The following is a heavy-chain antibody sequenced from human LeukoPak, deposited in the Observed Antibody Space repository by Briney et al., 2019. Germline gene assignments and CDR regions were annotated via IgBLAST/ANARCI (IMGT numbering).Heavy chain of an antibody. CDR3: ARVRASTDPMYYYYYYMDV. D-gene: IGHD5/OR15-5a*01. Sequence: ASVKVSCKASGGTFSSYAISWVRQAPGQGLEWMGGIIPIFGTANYAQKFQGRVTITADESTSTAYMELSSLRSEDTAVYYCARVRASTDPMYYYYYYMDVWGKGTAVTVSS. V-gene: IGHV1-69*13. CDR1: GGTFSSYA. J-gene: IGHJ6*03. CDR2: IIPIFGTA.